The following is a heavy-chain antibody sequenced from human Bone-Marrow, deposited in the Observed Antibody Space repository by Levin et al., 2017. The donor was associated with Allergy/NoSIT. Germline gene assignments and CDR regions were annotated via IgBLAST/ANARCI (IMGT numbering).Heavy chain of an antibody. J-gene: IGHJ4*02. D-gene: IGHD3-16*02. CDR2: ISYDGSNT. Sequence: GGSLRLSCAASGFIFRSYAMHWVRQAPGKGLEWVADISYDGSNTYYADSVKGRFTISRDNFKNTLYLQMSSLRAEDTALYYCARFLLSEYYFDCWGQGTLVTVSS. CDR1: GFIFRSYA. V-gene: IGHV3-30*04. CDR3: ARFLLSEYYFDC.